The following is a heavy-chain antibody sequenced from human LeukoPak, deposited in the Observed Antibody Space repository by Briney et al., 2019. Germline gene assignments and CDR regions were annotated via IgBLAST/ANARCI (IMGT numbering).Heavy chain of an antibody. CDR1: GFTVSSNY. Sequence: GGSLRLSCAASGFTVSSNYMSWVRQAPGKGLEWVSVIYSGGSTYYADSVKGRFTISRDNSKNTLYLQMNSLRAEDTAVYYCARDDSSGYYSSYFDYWGQGTLVTVSS. CDR2: IYSGGST. D-gene: IGHD3-22*01. CDR3: ARDDSSGYYSSYFDY. J-gene: IGHJ4*02. V-gene: IGHV3-66*01.